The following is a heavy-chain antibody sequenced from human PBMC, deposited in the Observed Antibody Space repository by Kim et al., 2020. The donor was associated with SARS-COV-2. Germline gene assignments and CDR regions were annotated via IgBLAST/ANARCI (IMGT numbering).Heavy chain of an antibody. V-gene: IGHV3-30*18. Sequence: LSLTCAASGFTFSSYGMHWVRQAPGKGLEWVAVISYDGSNKYYADSVKGRFTISRDNSKNTLYLQMNSLRAEDTAVYYCAKDQDGYGSGSRAHIDYWGQGTLVTVSS. J-gene: IGHJ4*02. CDR2: ISYDGSNK. D-gene: IGHD3-10*01. CDR1: GFTFSSYG. CDR3: AKDQDGYGSGSRAHIDY.